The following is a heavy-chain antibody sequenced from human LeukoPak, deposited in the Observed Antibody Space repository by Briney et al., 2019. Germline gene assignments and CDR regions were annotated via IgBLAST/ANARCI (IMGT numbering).Heavy chain of an antibody. CDR2: IKQDGSEK. Sequence: GGSLRLSYAASGFTFSSYWMSWVRQAPGKGLEWVANIKQDGSEKYYVDSVKGRFTISRDNAKNSLYLQMNSLRAEDTAVYYCARDTRKKVFDYWGQGTLVTVSS. V-gene: IGHV3-7*01. CDR1: GFTFSSYW. J-gene: IGHJ4*02. CDR3: ARDTRKKVFDY.